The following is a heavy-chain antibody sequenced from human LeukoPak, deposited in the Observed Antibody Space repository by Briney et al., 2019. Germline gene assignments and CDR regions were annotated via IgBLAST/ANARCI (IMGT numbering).Heavy chain of an antibody. Sequence: GEALKTSLKGSGYRFTSHWITRGRPVPGKGPGWMGRIDPGDSYTNYSPSFQGHVTISVDKSISTAYLQWSSLKASDTAMYYCARLGYSSSWYLDYWGQGTLVIVSS. V-gene: IGHV5-10-1*01. CDR2: IDPGDSYT. J-gene: IGHJ4*02. D-gene: IGHD6-13*01. CDR3: ARLGYSSSWYLDY. CDR1: GYRFTSHW.